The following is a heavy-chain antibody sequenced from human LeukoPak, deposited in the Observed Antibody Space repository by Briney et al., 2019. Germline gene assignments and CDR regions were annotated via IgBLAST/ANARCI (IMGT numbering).Heavy chain of an antibody. CDR2: ISSSSSNI. J-gene: IGHJ4*02. D-gene: IGHD6-13*01. V-gene: IGHV3-21*01. Sequence: GGSLRLSCAASGFTFSSYSMNWVRQAPGKGLEWVSSISSSSSNIYYADSVKGRFTISRDNAKNSLYLQMNSLRAEDTAVYYCARFIAAPYYFDYWGRGTLVTVSS. CDR3: ARFIAAPYYFDY. CDR1: GFTFSSYS.